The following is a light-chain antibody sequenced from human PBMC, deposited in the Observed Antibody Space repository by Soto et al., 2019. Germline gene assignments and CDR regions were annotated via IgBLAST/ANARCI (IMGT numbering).Light chain of an antibody. CDR2: EVS. CDR3: SSFTSSFTFV. Sequence: QSVLTQPASISGSPGQLIAIFCTGTRSDVGGYNFVSWFQQHPGKAPKLLISEVSNRPSGVSNRFSGSKSGNTASLNISGLQAEDEADYYCSSFTSSFTFVFGTGTKVTVL. V-gene: IGLV2-14*01. CDR1: RSDVGGYNF. J-gene: IGLJ1*01.